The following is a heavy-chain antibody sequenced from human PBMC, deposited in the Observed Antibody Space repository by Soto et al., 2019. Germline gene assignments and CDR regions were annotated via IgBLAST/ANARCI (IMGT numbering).Heavy chain of an antibody. CDR2: LSSSSTYI. J-gene: IGHJ1*01. V-gene: IGHV3-21*02. Sequence: EVQLVESGGGLVKPGGSLRLSCAASGFTFSTYSMNWVRQAPGKGLEWVSTLSSSSTYIYYADSVKGRFTISRDNAKNSLHVQMNRLRAEDTALYYCARSEGGAAGTVHFQFWGRGTLVTVSS. D-gene: IGHD6-13*01. CDR3: ARSEGGAAGTVHFQF. CDR1: GFTFSTYS.